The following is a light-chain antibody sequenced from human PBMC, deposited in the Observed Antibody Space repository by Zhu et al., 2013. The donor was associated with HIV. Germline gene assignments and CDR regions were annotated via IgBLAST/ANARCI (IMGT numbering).Light chain of an antibody. V-gene: IGKV4-1*01. Sequence: DIVMTQSPDSLAVSLGERATINCKSSQSVLYSSNNKNYLAWYQQKPGQPPQLLIYWASTRESGVPDRFSGSGSGTDFNLTISSLQAEDVAVYYCQQSLRAPVTFGGGTKVEIK. CDR1: QSVLYSSNNKNY. CDR2: WAS. J-gene: IGKJ4*01. CDR3: QQSLRAPVT.